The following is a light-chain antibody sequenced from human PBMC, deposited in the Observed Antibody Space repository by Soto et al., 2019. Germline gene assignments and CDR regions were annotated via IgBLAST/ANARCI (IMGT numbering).Light chain of an antibody. Sequence: EIVLTQSPGTLYLSPGERATLSCRASQSVSSSYLAWYQQKPGQAPRLLIYGASSRATGIPDRFSVSASGTDFTLTISRLEPEDFAVYYCQHYGTSAIFGPGTKVDIK. CDR2: GAS. V-gene: IGKV3-20*01. CDR1: QSVSSSY. CDR3: QHYGTSAI. J-gene: IGKJ3*01.